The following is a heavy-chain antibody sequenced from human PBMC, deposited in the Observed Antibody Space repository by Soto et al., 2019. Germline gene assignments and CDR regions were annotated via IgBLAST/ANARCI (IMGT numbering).Heavy chain of an antibody. Sequence: SETLSLTCTVSGGSISSGGYYWSWIRQHPGKGLEWTGYIYYSGSTYYNPSLKSRVTISVDTSKNQFSLKLSSVTAADTAVYYCARETSPERGYSYGFDYWGQGTLVTVSS. CDR3: ARETSPERGYSYGFDY. V-gene: IGHV4-31*03. J-gene: IGHJ4*02. CDR1: GGSISSGGYY. CDR2: IYYSGST. D-gene: IGHD5-18*01.